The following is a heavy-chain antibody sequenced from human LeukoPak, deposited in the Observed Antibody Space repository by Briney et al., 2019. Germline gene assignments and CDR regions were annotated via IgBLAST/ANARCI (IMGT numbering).Heavy chain of an antibody. J-gene: IGHJ4*02. Sequence: SETLFLTCTVSGDSISSYYWSWIRQPAGKGLEWIGRIYTSGSTNYNPSLKSRVTISVDTSKNQFSLNLNSVTAADTAVYYCALWGYFDSSGRHFWGQGTLVTVSS. CDR3: ALWGYFDSSGRHF. CDR2: IYTSGST. CDR1: GDSISSYY. D-gene: IGHD3-22*01. V-gene: IGHV4-4*07.